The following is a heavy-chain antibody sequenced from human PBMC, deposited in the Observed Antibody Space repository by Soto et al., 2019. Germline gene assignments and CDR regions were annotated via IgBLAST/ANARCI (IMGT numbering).Heavy chain of an antibody. CDR1: GYTFTSSG. V-gene: IGHV1-18*04. D-gene: IGHD3-22*01. CDR3: ARDFRGNYYDSSGYYSAVDD. J-gene: IGHJ4*02. CDR2: ISAYNGNT. Sequence: ASLKVYCTTSGYTFTSSGISWVRKAPGQLLEWMGWISAYNGNTNYAQKLQGRVTMTTDTSTSTAYMELRSLRSDDTAVYYCARDFRGNYYDSSGYYSAVDDWGQGTLVTFSS.